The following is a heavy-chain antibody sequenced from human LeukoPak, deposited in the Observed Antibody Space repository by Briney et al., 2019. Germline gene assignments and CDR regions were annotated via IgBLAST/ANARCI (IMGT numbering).Heavy chain of an antibody. D-gene: IGHD4-17*01. CDR1: GFSLSTSGVG. V-gene: IGHV2-5*02. CDR3: AHRTTMTTVTPSAFDI. J-gene: IGHJ3*02. Sequence: SGPTLVNPTQTLTLTCTFSGFSLSTSGVGVGWIRQPPGKALEWLALSYWDDDKRYSPSLKSRLTITKDTSKNQVVLTMTNMDPVDTATYYCAHRTTMTTVTPSAFDIWGQGTMVTVSS. CDR2: SYWDDDK.